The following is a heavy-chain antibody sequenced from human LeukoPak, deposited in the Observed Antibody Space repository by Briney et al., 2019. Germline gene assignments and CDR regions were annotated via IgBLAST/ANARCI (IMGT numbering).Heavy chain of an antibody. J-gene: IGHJ3*01. CDR2: ISAYNGNT. CDR3: ARGGQPGAFDV. CDR1: GYTFTSYG. Sequence: GASVKVSCKASGYTFTSYGITWVRQAPGQGLEWMGWISAYNGNTNSAQKFQGRLTMTTDTSTSTAYMELGSLRSDDTALYFCARGGQPGAFDVWGQGTMVTVPS. V-gene: IGHV1-18*01. D-gene: IGHD3-10*01.